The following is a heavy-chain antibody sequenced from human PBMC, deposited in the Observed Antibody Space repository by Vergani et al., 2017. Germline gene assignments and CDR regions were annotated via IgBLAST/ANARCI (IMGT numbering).Heavy chain of an antibody. CDR1: GGTFSSYT. Sequence: QVQLVQSGAEVKKPGSSVKVSCKASGGTFSSYTISWVRQAPGQGLEWMGRIIPILGIANYAQKFQGRVTITADKSTSTAYMELSSLRSEDTAVYYCARVGDDYDSSGYDIWGQGTMVTVSS. V-gene: IGHV1-69*02. D-gene: IGHD3-22*01. J-gene: IGHJ3*02. CDR3: ARVGDDYDSSGYDI. CDR2: IIPILGIA.